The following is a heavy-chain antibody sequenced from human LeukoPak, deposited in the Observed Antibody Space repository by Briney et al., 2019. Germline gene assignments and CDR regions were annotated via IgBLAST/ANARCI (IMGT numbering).Heavy chain of an antibody. CDR2: IYYSGST. J-gene: IGHJ4*02. CDR1: GGSISTYY. D-gene: IGHD5-24*01. Sequence: SETLSLTCTVSGGSISTYYWSWIRQPPGKGLEWIGYIYYSGSTNYNPSLKSRVTISVDTSKNQFSLKLSSVTAADTAVYYCARSRDGYHERFYSDYWGQGTLVTVSS. CDR3: ARSRDGYHERFYSDY. V-gene: IGHV4-59*01.